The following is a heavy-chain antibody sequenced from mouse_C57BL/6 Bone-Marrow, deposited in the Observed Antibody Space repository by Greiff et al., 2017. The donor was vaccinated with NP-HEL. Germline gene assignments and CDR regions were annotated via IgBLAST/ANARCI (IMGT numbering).Heavy chain of an antibody. V-gene: IGHV5-17*01. CDR3: ARPYAMYY. Sequence: EVMLVESGGGLVKPGGSLKLSCAASGFTFSDSGMHWVRQAPVKGLEWVAYISSGSSTIYYADTVQGRFTISRDNAKNTLIQQMTSLTSEDTATYYCARPYAMYYWGQGTSVTVSS. CDR2: ISSGSSTI. J-gene: IGHJ4*01. CDR1: GFTFSDSG.